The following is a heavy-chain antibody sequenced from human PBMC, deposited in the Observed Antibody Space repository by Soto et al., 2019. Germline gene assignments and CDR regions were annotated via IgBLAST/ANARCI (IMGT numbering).Heavy chain of an antibody. V-gene: IGHV4-31*03. CDR1: GGSISSGGYY. CDR3: ARGAEYYYDSSGYYYFDY. Sequence: SETLSLTCTVSGGSISSGGYYWSWIRQHPGKGLEWIGYIYYSGNTYYNPSLKSRVTISVDTSKKQFSLKLSSVTAADTAVYYCARGAEYYYDSSGYYYFDYWGQGTLVTVSS. CDR2: IYYSGNT. D-gene: IGHD3-22*01. J-gene: IGHJ4*02.